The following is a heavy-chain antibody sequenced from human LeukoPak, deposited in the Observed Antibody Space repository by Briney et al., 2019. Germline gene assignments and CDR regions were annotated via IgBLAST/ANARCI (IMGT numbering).Heavy chain of an antibody. V-gene: IGHV3-7*01. Sequence: GGSLRLSCGTSGFTFSDSWMSWFRQAPGQGLEWVASIKDDGSDKYYLDSVRGRFTISRDNAEGSLYLQLDGLRAEDTAVFYCARHLLRGQNFDYWGQGTLVTVSS. J-gene: IGHJ4*02. CDR3: ARHLLRGQNFDY. CDR1: GFTFSDSW. CDR2: IKDDGSDK.